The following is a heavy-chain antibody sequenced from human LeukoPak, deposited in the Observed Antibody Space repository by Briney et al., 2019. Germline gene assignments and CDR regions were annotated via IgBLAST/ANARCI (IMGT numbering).Heavy chain of an antibody. CDR1: GYTFTSYY. J-gene: IGHJ5*02. D-gene: IGHD3-10*01. V-gene: IGHV1-46*01. CDR3: ARDGPGYYGSGSLNWFDP. Sequence: ASVKVSCTASGYTFTSYYMHWERHAPGQGLEWMGIINTSGGSTSYAQKFQGRVTMTRDMSTSTVYMELSSLRSEDTAVYYCARDGPGYYGSGSLNWFDPWGQGTLVTVSS. CDR2: INTSGGST.